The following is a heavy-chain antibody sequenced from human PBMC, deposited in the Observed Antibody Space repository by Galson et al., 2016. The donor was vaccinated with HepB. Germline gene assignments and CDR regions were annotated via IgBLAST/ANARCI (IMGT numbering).Heavy chain of an antibody. CDR3: ARHGCIGGGNCYPDF. V-gene: IGHV5-51*01. Sequence: QSGAEVKKPGESLKISCKGSGYSFNNYWIGWVRQMPGKGLEWMGIIYPGESYARYSPSFEGHITISDDKSTSTAYLQWSSLRASDTAIYYCARHGCIGGGNCYPDFWGQGTLVTVSS. J-gene: IGHJ4*02. D-gene: IGHD2-15*01. CDR1: GYSFNNYW. CDR2: IYPGESYA.